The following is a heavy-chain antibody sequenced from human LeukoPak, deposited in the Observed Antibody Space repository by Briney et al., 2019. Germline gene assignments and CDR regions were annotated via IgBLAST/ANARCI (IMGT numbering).Heavy chain of an antibody. Sequence: SQTLSLTCAVSGGSISSGGYSWSWIRQPPGKGLEWIGYIYHSGSTYYNPSLESRVTISVDRSKNQFSLKLSPVTAADTAVYYCARGAPTVTTYYFDYWGQGTLVTVSS. D-gene: IGHD4-17*01. CDR2: IYHSGST. V-gene: IGHV4-30-2*01. J-gene: IGHJ4*02. CDR1: GGSISSGGYS. CDR3: ARGAPTVTTYYFDY.